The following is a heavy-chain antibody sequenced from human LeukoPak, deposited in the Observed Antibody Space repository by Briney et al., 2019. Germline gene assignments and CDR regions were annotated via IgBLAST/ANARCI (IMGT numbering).Heavy chain of an antibody. CDR1: GFTFTSYA. Sequence: GGSLRLSCAASGFTFTSYAMSWVRQAPGKGLEWVSAISGSGGSTYYADSVKGRFTISRDNSKNTLYLQMNSLRAEGTAVYYCAKKGGCNSTPIDFWGQGTLVTVSS. V-gene: IGHV3-23*01. CDR3: AKKGGCNSTPIDF. CDR2: ISGSGGST. J-gene: IGHJ4*02. D-gene: IGHD4-23*01.